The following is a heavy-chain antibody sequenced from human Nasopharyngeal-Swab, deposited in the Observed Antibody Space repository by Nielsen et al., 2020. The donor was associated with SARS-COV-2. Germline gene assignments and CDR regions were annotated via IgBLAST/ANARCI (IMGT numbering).Heavy chain of an antibody. Sequence: WVRQAPGQRLEWMVFINAVNGNTKYSQKFQGRVTITRDTSASTAYMEMSSLRSEDTAVYYCARERVVVVSATYYQYGMDVWGQGTTVTVSS. J-gene: IGHJ6*02. V-gene: IGHV1-3*01. CDR2: INAVNGNT. D-gene: IGHD2-15*01. CDR3: ARERVVVVSATYYQYGMDV.